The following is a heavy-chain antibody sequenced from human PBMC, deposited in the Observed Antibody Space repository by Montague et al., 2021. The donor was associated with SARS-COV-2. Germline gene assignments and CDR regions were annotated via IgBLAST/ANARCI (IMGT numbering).Heavy chain of an antibody. V-gene: IGHV3-48*03. CDR3: ARESRITMLVVVITSAFDI. D-gene: IGHD3-22*01. Sequence: SLRLSCAASGFTFSSYEMNWVRQAPGKGLEWVSYISSSGGTTFYADSVRGRFTISRDNAKNSLYLQMNSLRAEDTAVYYCARESRITMLVVVITSAFDIWGQGQWSPSLQ. J-gene: IGHJ3*02. CDR1: GFTFSSYE. CDR2: ISSSGGTT.